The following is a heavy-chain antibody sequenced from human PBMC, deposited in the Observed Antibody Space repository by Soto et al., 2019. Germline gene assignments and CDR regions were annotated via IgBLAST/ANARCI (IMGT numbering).Heavy chain of an antibody. CDR2: IKQDGSEK. CDR3: ARDIRDYYYYMDV. J-gene: IGHJ6*03. Sequence: GGSLRLSCAASGFTFSSYWMSWVRQAPGKGLEWVANIKQDGSEKYYVDSVKGRFTISRDNAKNSLYLQMNSLRAEDTAVYYCARDIRDYYYYMDVWGKGTTVTVSS. V-gene: IGHV3-7*01. CDR1: GFTFSSYW.